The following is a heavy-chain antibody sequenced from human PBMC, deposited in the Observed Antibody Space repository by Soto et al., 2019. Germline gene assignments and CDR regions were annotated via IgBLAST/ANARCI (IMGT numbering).Heavy chain of an antibody. V-gene: IGHV4-34*01. D-gene: IGHD3-3*01. CDR1: GGSFSGYY. Sequence: SETLSLTCAVYGGSFSGYYWSWIRQPPGKGLEWIGEINHSGSTNYNPSLKSRVTISVDTSKNQFSLKLSSVTAADTAVYYCARGRRRITIFGVVSGPEYYFDYWGQGTMVTVSS. CDR3: ARGRRRITIFGVVSGPEYYFDY. J-gene: IGHJ4*02. CDR2: INHSGST.